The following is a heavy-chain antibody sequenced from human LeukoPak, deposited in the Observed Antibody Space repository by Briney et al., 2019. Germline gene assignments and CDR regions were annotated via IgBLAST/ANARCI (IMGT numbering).Heavy chain of an antibody. CDR1: GGSISSSSYY. J-gene: IGHJ3*02. Sequence: KASETLSLTCTVSGGSISSSSYYWGWIRQPPGKGLEWIGSIYYSGSTYYNPSLKSRVTISVDTSKNQFSLKLSYVTAPDTAAYYCARKWGQLPRGNAFDIWGQGTMVTVSS. D-gene: IGHD2-15*01. V-gene: IGHV4-39*01. CDR2: IYYSGST. CDR3: ARKWGQLPRGNAFDI.